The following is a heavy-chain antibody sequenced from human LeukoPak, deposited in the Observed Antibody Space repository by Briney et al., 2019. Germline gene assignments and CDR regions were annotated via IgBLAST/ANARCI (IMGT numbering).Heavy chain of an antibody. J-gene: IGHJ5*02. V-gene: IGHV3-9*01. CDR2: ISWNSGSI. CDR1: GFTFSTYD. CDR3: ASAVREQQP. Sequence: QAGGSLRLSCAASGFTFSTYDMHWVRQAPGKGLEWVSGISWNSGSIGYADSVKGRFTISRDNAKNSLYLQMNSLRAEDTAVYYCASAVREQQPWGQGTLVIVSS. D-gene: IGHD6-13*01.